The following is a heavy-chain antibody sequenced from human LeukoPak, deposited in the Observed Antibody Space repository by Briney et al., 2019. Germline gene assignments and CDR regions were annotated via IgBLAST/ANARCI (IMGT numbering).Heavy chain of an antibody. D-gene: IGHD2-21*01. Sequence: PSETLSLTCAVYIGSFSGYHWSWIRQPPGRGLEWIGEIDHSGNTKYNPSLKSRVTISADTSKNQFSLKLRALSAADTAVYFCARRGSISAFDIWGRGTLVTVSS. CDR3: ARRGSISAFDI. CDR1: IGSFSGYH. V-gene: IGHV4-34*01. J-gene: IGHJ4*02. CDR2: IDHSGNT.